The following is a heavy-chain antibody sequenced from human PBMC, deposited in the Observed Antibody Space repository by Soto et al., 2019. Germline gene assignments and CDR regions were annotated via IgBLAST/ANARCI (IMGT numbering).Heavy chain of an antibody. CDR1: GFTFSSAW. J-gene: IGHJ6*02. Sequence: GGSLRLSCAASGFTFSSAWMSWVRQAPGKGLEWVGRIKSEIYGGTTDYAAPVKGRFSISRDDSKNTLYLQMNSLKTEDTAVYYCTTSYDIMTGHYGLQTYHYYYGMDVWGQGTTVTVSS. CDR2: IKSEIYGGTT. V-gene: IGHV3-15*01. D-gene: IGHD3-9*01. CDR3: TTSYDIMTGHYGLQTYHYYYGMDV.